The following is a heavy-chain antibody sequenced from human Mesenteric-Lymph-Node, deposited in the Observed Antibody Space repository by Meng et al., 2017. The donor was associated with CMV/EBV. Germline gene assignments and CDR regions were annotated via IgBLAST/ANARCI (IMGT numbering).Heavy chain of an antibody. CDR3: ARVWDVGASATNYFDY. Sequence: ASVKVSCKASGYTFTGHYMHWVRQAPGQGLEWMGWINPNSGGIKYAQKFQGRVTMTRDTSINTAYMELSRLRFDDTAVYYCARVWDVGASATNYFDYWGQGTLVTVSS. D-gene: IGHD1-26*01. CDR2: INPNSGGI. V-gene: IGHV1-2*02. CDR1: GYTFTGHY. J-gene: IGHJ4*02.